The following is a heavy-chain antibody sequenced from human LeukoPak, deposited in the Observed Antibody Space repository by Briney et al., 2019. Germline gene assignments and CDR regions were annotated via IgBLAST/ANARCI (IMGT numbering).Heavy chain of an antibody. Sequence: SETLSLTCTVSGGSISSSSYYWGWIRQPPGKGLEWIGSIYYSGSTYYNPSLKSRVTISVDTSKNQFSLKLSSVTAADTAVYYCARDRSSSWYGDYYYGMDVWGQGTTVTVSS. CDR1: GGSISSSSYY. CDR2: IYYSGST. D-gene: IGHD6-13*01. V-gene: IGHV4-39*07. CDR3: ARDRSSSWYGDYYYGMDV. J-gene: IGHJ6*02.